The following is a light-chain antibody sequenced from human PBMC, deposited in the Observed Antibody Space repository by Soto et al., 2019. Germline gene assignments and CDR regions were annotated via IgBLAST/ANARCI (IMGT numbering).Light chain of an antibody. Sequence: DIQMTQSPSTLSASVGDRATLTCRASQSISSRLAWYQQKPGKVPKLLIYKASTLESGVPSRFSGSGSGTEFTLTISSLQSDDFAIYYCQQYNDYSFTFGQGTKLEIK. CDR2: KAS. CDR1: QSISSR. CDR3: QQYNDYSFT. V-gene: IGKV1-5*03. J-gene: IGKJ2*01.